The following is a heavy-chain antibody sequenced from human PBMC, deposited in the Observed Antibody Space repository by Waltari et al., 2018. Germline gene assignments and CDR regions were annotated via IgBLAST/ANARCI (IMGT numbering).Heavy chain of an antibody. J-gene: IGHJ6*02. D-gene: IGHD3-16*01. CDR1: GGTFSSYA. CDR2: IIPIFGTA. Sequence: QVQLVQSGAEVKKPGSSVKVSCKASGGTFSSYAISWVRPAPGKGLEWMGGIIPIFGTANYAQKCQGRVTITADESTSTAYMELSSLRSEDTAVYYCARIMTTVNPYYYGMDVWGQGTTVTVSS. V-gene: IGHV1-69*12. CDR3: ARIMTTVNPYYYGMDV.